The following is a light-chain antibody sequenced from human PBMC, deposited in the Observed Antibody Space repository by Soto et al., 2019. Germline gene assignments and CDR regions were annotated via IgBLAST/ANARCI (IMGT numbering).Light chain of an antibody. CDR3: CSYAGSYTFPYV. Sequence: SVLPQPRSVSGSPGQSVTISCTGTSSDVGGYNYVSWYQQHPGKAPKLMIYDVSKRPSGVPDRFSGSRSGNTASLTISGLQAEDEADYYCCSYAGSYTFPYVFGTGTKVTV. V-gene: IGLV2-11*01. CDR2: DVS. CDR1: SSDVGGYNY. J-gene: IGLJ1*01.